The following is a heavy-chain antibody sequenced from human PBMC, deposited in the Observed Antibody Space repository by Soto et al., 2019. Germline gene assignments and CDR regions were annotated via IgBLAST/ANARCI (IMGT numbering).Heavy chain of an antibody. CDR1: GYSFTTYW. CDR3: AREGVAPYYYYGMDV. V-gene: IGHV5-51*01. Sequence: GESLKISCKGSGYSFTTYWIGWVRQMPGKGLEWMGIIYPGDSDTRYSPSFQGQVTISADKSINTAYLQWSSLKASDTAVYYCAREGVAPYYYYGMDVWGQGTPVTVSS. D-gene: IGHD5-12*01. CDR2: IYPGDSDT. J-gene: IGHJ6*02.